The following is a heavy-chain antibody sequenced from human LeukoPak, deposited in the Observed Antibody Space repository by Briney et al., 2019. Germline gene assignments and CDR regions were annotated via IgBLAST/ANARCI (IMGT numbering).Heavy chain of an antibody. V-gene: IGHV4-4*07. J-gene: IGHJ6*03. CDR1: GASIINYY. Sequence: KPSETLSLTCTVSGASIINYYWSWIRQPAGKGLEWIGRIYASGSTNYNPSLKSRVAMSADTSKNQFSLKLNSVTAADAAVYYCARVVSSTGIYYYYFMDVWGKGTTVTISS. CDR3: ARVVSSTGIYYYYFMDV. D-gene: IGHD5/OR15-5a*01. CDR2: IYASGST.